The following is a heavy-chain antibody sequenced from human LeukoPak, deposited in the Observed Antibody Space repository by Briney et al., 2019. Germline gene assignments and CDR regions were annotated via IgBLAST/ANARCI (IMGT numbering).Heavy chain of an antibody. Sequence: GGSLRLSCAASGFTFSSYAMSWVRQAPGKGLEWVSAISGSGGSTYYADSVKGRFTISRGNSKNTLYLQMNSLRAEDTAVYYCAKLMTIYDYVWGSYRPGDYWGQGTLVTVSS. D-gene: IGHD3-16*02. CDR1: GFTFSSYA. CDR2: ISGSGGST. J-gene: IGHJ4*02. CDR3: AKLMTIYDYVWGSYRPGDY. V-gene: IGHV3-23*01.